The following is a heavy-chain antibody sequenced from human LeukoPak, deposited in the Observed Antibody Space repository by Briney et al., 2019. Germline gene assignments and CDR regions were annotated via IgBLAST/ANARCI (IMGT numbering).Heavy chain of an antibody. J-gene: IGHJ3*02. CDR2: IYHSGST. CDR1: GGSFSGYY. CDR3: ARVDCGGDCPTGNDAFDI. V-gene: IGHV4-34*01. D-gene: IGHD2-21*02. Sequence: SSETLSLTCAVYGGSFSGYYWSWIRQPPGKGLEWIGSIYHSGSTYYNPSLKSRVTISVDTSKNQFSLKLSSVAAADTAVYYCARVDCGGDCPTGNDAFDIWGQGTMVTVSS.